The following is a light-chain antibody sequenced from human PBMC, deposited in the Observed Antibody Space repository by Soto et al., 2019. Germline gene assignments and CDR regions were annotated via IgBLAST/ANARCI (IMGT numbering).Light chain of an antibody. J-gene: IGKJ1*01. V-gene: IGKV1-6*01. CDR1: QGIRND. CDR3: LQDYIHPWT. CDR2: AAS. Sequence: AIQMTQSPASLSASVGDRVTITCRASQGIRNDLAWYQQKPGKAPKLLIYAASTLQSGVPSRFSGSGSGTDFILTISSLQPEDFATYYCLQDYIHPWTLGQGTKVDIK.